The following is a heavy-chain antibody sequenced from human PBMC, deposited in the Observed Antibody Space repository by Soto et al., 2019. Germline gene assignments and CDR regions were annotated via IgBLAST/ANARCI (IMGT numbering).Heavy chain of an antibody. CDR3: ASTWIQLWAPFDY. D-gene: IGHD5-18*01. V-gene: IGHV3-7*01. CDR1: GFTFSSYW. CDR2: IKQNGSEK. J-gene: IGHJ4*02. Sequence: QPGGSLRLSCAASGFTFSSYWMSWVRQAPGKGLEWVANIKQNGSEKYYVDSVKGQFTISRDNAKNSLYLQMNSLRAEDTAVYYCASTWIQLWAPFDYWGQGTLVTVSS.